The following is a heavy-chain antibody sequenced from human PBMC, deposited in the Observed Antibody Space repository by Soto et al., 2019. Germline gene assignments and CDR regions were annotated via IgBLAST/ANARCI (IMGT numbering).Heavy chain of an antibody. D-gene: IGHD3-9*01. CDR3: ARSLRYFDWSLNSNYYYYGMDV. V-gene: IGHV1-69*13. CDR1: GGTFSSYA. CDR2: IIPIFGTA. Sequence: GASVKVSCKASGGTFSSYAISWVRQAPGQGLEWMGGIIPIFGTANYAQKFQGRVTITADESTSTAYMELSSLRSEDTAVYYCARSLRYFDWSLNSNYYYYGMDVWGQGTTVTVSS. J-gene: IGHJ6*02.